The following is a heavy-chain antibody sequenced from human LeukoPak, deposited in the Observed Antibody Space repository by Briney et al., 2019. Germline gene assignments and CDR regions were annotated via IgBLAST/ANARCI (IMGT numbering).Heavy chain of an antibody. CDR2: ISGSGTTI. D-gene: IGHD3-3*01. J-gene: IGHJ4*02. CDR3: ARDLSLEYYDFWSGTQYGNFDY. V-gene: IGHV3-48*04. CDR1: GFSFGSYS. Sequence: GGSLRLSCAASGFSFGSYSMNRVRLAPGKGLEWVSYISGSGTTIYYADSVKGRFTISRDNAKNSLYLQMNSLRAEDTAVYYCARDLSLEYYDFWSGTQYGNFDYWGQGTLVTVSS.